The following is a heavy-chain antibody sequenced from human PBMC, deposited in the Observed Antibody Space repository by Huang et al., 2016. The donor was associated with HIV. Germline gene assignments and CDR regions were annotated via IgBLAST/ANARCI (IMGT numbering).Heavy chain of an antibody. V-gene: IGHV3-30*18. Sequence: QVQLVESGGGVVQPGRSLRLSGAAFGFIFSNYGMHWGRQAPGKGLEWFACISYDGSSKKYADSVKGRVTISRDNSKTALYLQMNSLRGDDTAIYYCVKAEYAMVVVATPFDYWGQGTVVTVSS. CDR1: GFIFSNYG. J-gene: IGHJ4*02. CDR3: VKAEYAMVVVATPFDY. CDR2: ISYDGSSK. D-gene: IGHD2-21*01.